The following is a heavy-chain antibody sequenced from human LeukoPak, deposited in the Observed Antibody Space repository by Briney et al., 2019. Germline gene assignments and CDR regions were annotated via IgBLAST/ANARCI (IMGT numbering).Heavy chain of an antibody. V-gene: IGHV4-4*09. CDR2: IYTSGST. CDR3: ASSLPDFGVVTLFDY. CDR1: GGSICSYY. D-gene: IGHD3-3*01. J-gene: IGHJ4*02. Sequence: SETLSLTCTVSGGSICSYYWSWIRQPPGKGLEWIGYIYTSGSTNYSPSLKSRVTISVDTSKNQFSLKLSSVTAADTAVYYCASSLPDFGVVTLFDYWGQGTLVTVSS.